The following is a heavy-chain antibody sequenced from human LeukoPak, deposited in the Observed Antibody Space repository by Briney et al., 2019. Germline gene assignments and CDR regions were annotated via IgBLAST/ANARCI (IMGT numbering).Heavy chain of an antibody. CDR3: ARELFRGVHDVTGSFNI. CDR1: GFAVSAAY. Sequence: GGSLRLSCEASGFAVSAAYMSWVRQAPGKGLEWVSLINSGGSAYYADSVKGRFTISRDMSKNTLYLQMNRLRSEDTAVYFCARELFRGVHDVTGSFNIWGQGTMVTVSS. V-gene: IGHV3-66*01. J-gene: IGHJ3*02. D-gene: IGHD5/OR15-5a*01. CDR2: INSGGSA.